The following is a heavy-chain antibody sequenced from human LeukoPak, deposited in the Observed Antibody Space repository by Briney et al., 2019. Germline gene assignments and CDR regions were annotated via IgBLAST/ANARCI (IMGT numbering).Heavy chain of an antibody. Sequence: GGSLRLSCAASGFTSSSYAMSWVRQAPGKGLEWVSDISGSGGDAYDADSVKGRFTISRDNSKNTLYLQMNSLRAEDTAVYYCAKGGVRGQQLVFDYWGHGTLVTVSS. D-gene: IGHD6-13*01. CDR3: AKGGVRGQQLVFDY. V-gene: IGHV3-23*01. J-gene: IGHJ4*01. CDR2: ISGSGGDA. CDR1: GFTSSSYA.